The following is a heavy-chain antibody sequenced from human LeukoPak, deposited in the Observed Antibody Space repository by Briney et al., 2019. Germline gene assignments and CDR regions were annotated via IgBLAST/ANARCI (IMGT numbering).Heavy chain of an antibody. CDR2: IYYSGST. D-gene: IGHD5-18*01. CDR3: ANQDTQLWFLDY. J-gene: IGHJ4*02. CDR1: GGSISSSSYY. Sequence: PSETLSLTCTVSGGSISSSSYYWGWIRQPPGKGLEWIGSIYYSGSTYYNPSLKSRVTISVDTSKNQFSLKLSSVTAADTAVYYCANQDTQLWFLDYWGQGTLVTVSS. V-gene: IGHV4-39*07.